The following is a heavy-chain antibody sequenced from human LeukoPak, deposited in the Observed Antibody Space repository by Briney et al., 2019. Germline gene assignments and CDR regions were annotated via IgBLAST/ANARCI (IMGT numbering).Heavy chain of an antibody. CDR2: LKQDGSET. CDR1: AITFSNSW. Sequence: GGSLRLSCTASAITFSNSWMSWVRQAPGKGLEWVANLKQDGSETNYVDSVEGRFTISRDNAKNSLFLQMNSLRGEDTGIYYCARHLAGDSLYRHFDYWGQGTLVTVSS. D-gene: IGHD5/OR15-5a*01. V-gene: IGHV3-7*04. J-gene: IGHJ4*02. CDR3: ARHLAGDSLYRHFDY.